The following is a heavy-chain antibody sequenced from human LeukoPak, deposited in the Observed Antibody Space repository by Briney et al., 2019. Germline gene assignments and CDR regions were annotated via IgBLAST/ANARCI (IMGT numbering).Heavy chain of an antibody. D-gene: IGHD2-2*01. Sequence: GGSLRLSCATSGFTFSSYAMSWVRQAPGKGLEWGSGISTSGGITYYEDSVRGRFTISRDNSKNTLYLQMNSLRAEDTAVYSCAKDVFSHSNSWYYFDFWGQGTLVTVSS. V-gene: IGHV3-23*01. CDR3: AKDVFSHSNSWYYFDF. CDR2: ISTSGGIT. J-gene: IGHJ4*02. CDR1: GFTFSSYA.